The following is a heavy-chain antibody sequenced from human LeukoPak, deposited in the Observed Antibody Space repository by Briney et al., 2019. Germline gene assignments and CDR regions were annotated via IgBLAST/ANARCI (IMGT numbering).Heavy chain of an antibody. J-gene: IGHJ4*02. Sequence: SETLSLTCTVSGGSISGSSYYWGWIRQPPGKRLEWIGSIYYSGSTYYNPSLKSRVTISVDTSKNQFSLKLSSVTAADTAVYYCARSGYSGYDYYYWGQGTLVTVSS. CDR1: GGSISGSSYY. D-gene: IGHD5-12*01. V-gene: IGHV4-39*01. CDR2: IYYSGST. CDR3: ARSGYSGYDYYY.